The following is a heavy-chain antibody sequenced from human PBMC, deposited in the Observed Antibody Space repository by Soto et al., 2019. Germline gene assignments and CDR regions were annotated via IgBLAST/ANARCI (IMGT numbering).Heavy chain of an antibody. CDR1: GGTFSSYS. D-gene: IGHD2-15*01. Sequence: QVQLVQSGAEVKKPGSSVKVSCKASGGTFSSYSINWVRKAPGQGLEWMGEITTIFGTANYAQTFQGRVTITADESTSTSYMELSSLRYEDTAVYYCARDGGRHSGGIDYWGQGTLVTVSS. J-gene: IGHJ4*02. V-gene: IGHV1-69*01. CDR3: ARDGGRHSGGIDY. CDR2: ITTIFGTA.